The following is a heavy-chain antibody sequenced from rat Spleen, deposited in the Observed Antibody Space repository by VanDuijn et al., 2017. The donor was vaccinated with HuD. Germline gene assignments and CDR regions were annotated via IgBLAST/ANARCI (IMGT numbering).Heavy chain of an antibody. CDR3: TIHPRY. CDR1: GFSLTSYG. D-gene: IGHD3-1*01. CDR2: MRYNGDT. Sequence: QVHLKESGPDLVQPSQNLSLTCSVSGFSLTSYGVSWVRQPPGKGLEWMGRMRYNGDTSYNSALKSRLSISRDTSKNQVFLKMNSLQTDDTGTYYCTIHPRYWGQGVMVTVSS. J-gene: IGHJ2*01. V-gene: IGHV2-63*01.